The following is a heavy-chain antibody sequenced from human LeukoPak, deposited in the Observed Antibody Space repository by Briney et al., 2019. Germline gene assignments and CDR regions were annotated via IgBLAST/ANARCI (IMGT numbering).Heavy chain of an antibody. CDR1: GGSVTGYY. CDR2: IHYTGPT. J-gene: IGHJ4*02. V-gene: IGHV4-59*08. Sequence: SETLSLTCTVSGGSVTGYYWSWIRQSPGKGLEWIGYIHYTGPTIYNPSLKSRVTISVDTSKDQFSLRLNSVTAADTAVYYCASSDYGRSDYWGQGTLVTVSS. D-gene: IGHD4-17*01. CDR3: ASSDYGRSDY.